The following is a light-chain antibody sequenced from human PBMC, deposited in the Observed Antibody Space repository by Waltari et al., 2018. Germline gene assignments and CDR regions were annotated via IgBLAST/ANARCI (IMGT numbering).Light chain of an antibody. Sequence: SLTQPASVSRSPGQSNTTSCTGTSSDVGGYNFASWYQQHPGKAPKLMIYDVSKRPAGVSNGCSGWKSSNTASPTIPGLRAEEEADDDGCSYQSSGTPHVVFGGGTKLTVL. CDR1: SSDVGGYNF. CDR3: CSYQSSGTPHVV. J-gene: IGLJ2*01. V-gene: IGLV2-14*01. CDR2: DVS.